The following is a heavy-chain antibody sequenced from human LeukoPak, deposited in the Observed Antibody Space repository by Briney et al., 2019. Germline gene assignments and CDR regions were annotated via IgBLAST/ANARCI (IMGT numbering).Heavy chain of an antibody. CDR3: ARVGLPYAFDI. Sequence: PSETLSLTCTVSGGSISNYYWSWIRQPPGKGLEWFGYIYYSGNTNYNPSLKSRVTISVDTSKNQFSLKLSSVTAADTAVYYCARVGLPYAFDIWGQGTMVTVSS. V-gene: IGHV4-59*01. D-gene: IGHD2-15*01. J-gene: IGHJ3*02. CDR2: IYYSGNT. CDR1: GGSISNYY.